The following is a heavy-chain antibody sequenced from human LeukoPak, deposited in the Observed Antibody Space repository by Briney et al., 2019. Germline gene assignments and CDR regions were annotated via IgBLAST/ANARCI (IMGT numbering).Heavy chain of an antibody. Sequence: GESLKISCKCSGYSFSTYWIGWVRQMPGKGLEWMGIIYPGDSDTRYSPSFQGQFTISVDKSTSTAYLQWSSLKASDTAMYYCARRDRSGQYWFDPWAQGTLVTVSS. V-gene: IGHV5-51*01. J-gene: IGHJ5*02. CDR2: IYPGDSDT. CDR3: ARRDRSGQYWFDP. CDR1: GYSFSTYW.